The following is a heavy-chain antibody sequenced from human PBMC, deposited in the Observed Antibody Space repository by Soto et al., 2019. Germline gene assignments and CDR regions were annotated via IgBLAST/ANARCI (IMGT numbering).Heavy chain of an antibody. Sequence: GGSLRLSCAASGFTFSSYWMHWVRQAPGKGLVWVSRINSDGSSASYADSVKGRFTISRDNAKNTLYLQMNSLRAEDTAVYYCARGAGIAVADPYGMDVWGQGTTVTVSS. D-gene: IGHD6-19*01. CDR1: GFTFSSYW. CDR2: INSDGSSA. CDR3: ARGAGIAVADPYGMDV. V-gene: IGHV3-74*01. J-gene: IGHJ6*02.